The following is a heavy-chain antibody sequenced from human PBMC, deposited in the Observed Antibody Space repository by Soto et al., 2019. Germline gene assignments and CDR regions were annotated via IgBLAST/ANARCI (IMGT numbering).Heavy chain of an antibody. CDR2: IYNGETT. V-gene: IGHV4-4*09. Sequence: SETLSLTCSASGASISRFYWNWIRQSPGKGLEWIGHIYNGETTKYNPSLKSRVTISVDTSKNQFSLKLSSVTAADTAVYYCARSIHPWGQGTLVTVSS. J-gene: IGHJ5*02. CDR3: ARSIHP. CDR1: GASISRFY.